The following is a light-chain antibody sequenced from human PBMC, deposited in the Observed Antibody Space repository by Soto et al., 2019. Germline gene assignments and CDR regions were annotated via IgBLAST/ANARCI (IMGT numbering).Light chain of an antibody. CDR2: AAS. Sequence: DIQLTQSPSFLSASVGDRVTITCRARQGIRRYLGWFHEKPGEGPKLLIYAASTLQSGVPSRFSGSRSGTEFTLTISSLQPEDFATYYCQQLNSYPPFGQGTRL. CDR3: QQLNSYPP. V-gene: IGKV1-9*01. CDR1: QGIRRY. J-gene: IGKJ5*01.